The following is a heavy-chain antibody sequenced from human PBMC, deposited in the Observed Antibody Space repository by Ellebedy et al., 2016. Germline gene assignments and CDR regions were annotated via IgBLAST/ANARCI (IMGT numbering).Heavy chain of an antibody. CDR2: IYYSGST. CDR1: GGSISSYY. Sequence: SETLSLXXTVSGGSISSYYWSWIRQPPGKGLEWIGYIYYSGSTNYNPSLKSRVTISVDTSKNQFSLKLSSVTAADTAVYYCARGGSYSDYWGQGTLVTVSS. J-gene: IGHJ4*02. D-gene: IGHD1-26*01. V-gene: IGHV4-59*12. CDR3: ARGGSYSDY.